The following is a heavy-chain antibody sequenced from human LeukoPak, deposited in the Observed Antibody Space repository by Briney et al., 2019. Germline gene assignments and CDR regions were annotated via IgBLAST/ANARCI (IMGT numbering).Heavy chain of an antibody. CDR2: ISGSGGST. V-gene: IGHV3-23*01. CDR1: GFTFSSYA. Sequence: GGSLRLSCAASGFTFSSYAMSWVRQAPGKGLEWVSPISGSGGSTYYADSSKGRFAISRDNSKNTLYLQMHSLRADETAVYCCAKGSRRSYLPDYWGQGTLVTVSS. CDR3: AKGSRRSYLPDY. J-gene: IGHJ4*02. D-gene: IGHD1-26*01.